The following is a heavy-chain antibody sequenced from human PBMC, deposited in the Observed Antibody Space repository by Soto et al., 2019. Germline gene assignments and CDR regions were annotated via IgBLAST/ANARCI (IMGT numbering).Heavy chain of an antibody. Sequence: PGGSLRLSCAASGFTFSSYAMHWVRQAPGKGLEWVAVISYDGSNKYYADYVKGRFNISRDNSKNTLYLQLNSLRAEDTAVYYCAKEGFLEYSYGLAHVDYYGMDVWGQGTTVTVSS. CDR2: ISYDGSNK. J-gene: IGHJ6*02. V-gene: IGHV3-30-3*01. CDR3: AKEGFLEYSYGLAHVDYYGMDV. D-gene: IGHD5-18*01. CDR1: GFTFSSYA.